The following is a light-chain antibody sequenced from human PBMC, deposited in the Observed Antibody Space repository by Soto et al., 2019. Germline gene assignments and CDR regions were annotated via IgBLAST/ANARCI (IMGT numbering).Light chain of an antibody. CDR2: AAS. CDR1: QSISSF. CDR3: QQSYSSSIT. Sequence: DIQMTQSPSSLSASVGDRVTITCRASQSISSFLNWYQQKPGKAPKLLIYAASSLRSGVPSRFSGSGSGTDFTLTISSLQPEDFATYYCQQSYSSSITFGQGTRLENK. V-gene: IGKV1-39*01. J-gene: IGKJ5*01.